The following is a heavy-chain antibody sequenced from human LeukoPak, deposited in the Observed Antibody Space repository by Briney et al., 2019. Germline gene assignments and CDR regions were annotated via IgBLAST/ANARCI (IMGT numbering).Heavy chain of an antibody. Sequence: GSLRLSCAASGFTFSSYWMHWVRHAPGKGLVWVSRINSDGSSTSYADSVKGRFTISRDNAKNTLYLQMNSLRAEDTAVYYCARAGYSSSWLFDPWGQGTLVTVSS. J-gene: IGHJ5*02. CDR1: GFTFSSYW. D-gene: IGHD6-13*01. CDR3: ARAGYSSSWLFDP. CDR2: INSDGSST. V-gene: IGHV3-74*01.